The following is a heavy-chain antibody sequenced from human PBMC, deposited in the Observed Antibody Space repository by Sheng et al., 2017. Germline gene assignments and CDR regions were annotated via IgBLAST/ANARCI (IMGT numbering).Heavy chain of an antibody. Sequence: QLQLQESGPGLVKPSETLSLTCTVSGGSISSSSYYWGWIRQPPGKGLEWIGSIYYSGSTYYNPSLKSRVTISVDTSKNQFSLKLSSVTAADTAVYYCGIAVAGRDYYYYYMDVWGQGTTVTVSS. CDR2: IYYSGST. CDR3: GIAVAGRDYYYYYMDV. D-gene: IGHD6-19*01. CDR1: GGSISSSSYY. J-gene: IGHJ6*03. V-gene: IGHV4-39*07.